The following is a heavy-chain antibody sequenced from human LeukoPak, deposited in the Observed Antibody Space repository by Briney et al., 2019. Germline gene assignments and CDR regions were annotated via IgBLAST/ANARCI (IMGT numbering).Heavy chain of an antibody. CDR1: GFTFSSYA. D-gene: IGHD1-14*01. CDR2: ISYDGSNK. V-gene: IGHV3-30-3*01. CDR3: ARENHRDYYFDY. Sequence: SGGSLRLSCAASGFTFSSYAMHWVRQAPGKGLEWVAVISYDGSNKYYADSVKGRFTISRDNSKNTLYLQMNSLRAEDTAVYYCARENHRDYYFDYWGQGTLVTVSS. J-gene: IGHJ4*02.